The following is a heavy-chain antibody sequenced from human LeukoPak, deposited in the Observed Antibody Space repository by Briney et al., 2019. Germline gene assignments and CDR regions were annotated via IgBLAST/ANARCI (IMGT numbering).Heavy chain of an antibody. CDR1: GYTFTRHI. V-gene: IGHV1-3*01. Sequence: ASVKVSFKASGYTFTRHIMHWVRQAPGQRLEWMGWINAGNGNTKYSQKFQGRVTITRDTSASTAYMDLSSLRSEDTAVYYCARGRDISSSWYFDYWGQGTLVTVSS. CDR2: INAGNGNT. CDR3: ARGRDISSSWYFDY. D-gene: IGHD6-13*01. J-gene: IGHJ4*02.